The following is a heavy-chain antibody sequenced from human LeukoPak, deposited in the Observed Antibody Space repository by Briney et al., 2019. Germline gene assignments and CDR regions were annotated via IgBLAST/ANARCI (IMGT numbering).Heavy chain of an antibody. CDR1: GGTFDSYA. D-gene: IGHD5-18*01. CDR2: IIPIFGTA. V-gene: IGHV1-69*13. CDR3: ARHTAMAPGPFDY. J-gene: IGHJ4*02. Sequence: GASVKFCCKASGGTFDSYALRWVRQAPGQWLEWMGGIIPIFGTANYAQKFQGRVTITADESTSTAYMELSSLRSEDTAVYYCARHTAMAPGPFDYWGQGTLVTVSS.